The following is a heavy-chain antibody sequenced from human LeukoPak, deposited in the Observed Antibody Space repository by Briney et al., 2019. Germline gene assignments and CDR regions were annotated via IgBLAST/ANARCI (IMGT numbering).Heavy chain of an antibody. Sequence: GASVKVSCKASGYTFTGYYMHWVRQAPGQGLEWMGWINANSGGTNYAQKFQGRVTMTRDTSISTAYMELSRLRSDDTAVYYCATGDNDILTGLAPFDYWGQGTLVTVSS. CDR1: GYTFTGYY. D-gene: IGHD3-9*01. J-gene: IGHJ4*02. CDR2: INANSGGT. V-gene: IGHV1-2*02. CDR3: ATGDNDILTGLAPFDY.